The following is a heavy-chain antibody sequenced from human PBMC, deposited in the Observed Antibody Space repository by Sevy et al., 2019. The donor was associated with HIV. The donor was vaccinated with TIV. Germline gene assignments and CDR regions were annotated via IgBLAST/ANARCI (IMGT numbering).Heavy chain of an antibody. CDR3: ASFSGSY. CDR2: ISSSGDHI. Sequence: GGSLRLSCGGSGFNISSASMNWVRQAPGKGLEWVSSISSSGDHIYYADSVKGRFTVSRDNAKNSLYLQINSLRVEDTAVYYCASFSGSYWGQGTLVTVSS. CDR1: GFNISSAS. D-gene: IGHD1-26*01. J-gene: IGHJ4*02. V-gene: IGHV3-21*01.